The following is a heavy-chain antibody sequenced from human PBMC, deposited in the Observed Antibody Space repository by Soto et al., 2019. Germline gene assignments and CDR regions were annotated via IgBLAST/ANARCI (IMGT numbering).Heavy chain of an antibody. Sequence: QVQLVESGGGVVQPGRSLRLSCAASGFTFSSYAMHWVRQAPGKGLEWVAVISYDGSNKYYADSVKGRFTISRDNSKNTPYLQMNSLRAEDTAVYYCATGAYYYDSSGYTYYFDYWGQGTLVTVSS. V-gene: IGHV3-30-3*01. CDR1: GFTFSSYA. CDR2: ISYDGSNK. J-gene: IGHJ4*02. CDR3: ATGAYYYDSSGYTYYFDY. D-gene: IGHD3-22*01.